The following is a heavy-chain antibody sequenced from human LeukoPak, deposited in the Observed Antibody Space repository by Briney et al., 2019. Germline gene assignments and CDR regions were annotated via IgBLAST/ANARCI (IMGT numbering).Heavy chain of an antibody. D-gene: IGHD3-3*01. CDR3: ARLRGGYFEY. V-gene: IGHV3-7*01. CDR1: GFPFSSYG. J-gene: IGHJ4*02. CDR2: IKQDGSEK. Sequence: GGSLRLSCAASGFPFSSYGMHWVRQAPGKGLEWVANIKQDGSEKYYVDSVKGRFTISRDNAKNSLYLQMNSLRAEDTAVYYCARLRGGYFEYWGQGTLVTVSS.